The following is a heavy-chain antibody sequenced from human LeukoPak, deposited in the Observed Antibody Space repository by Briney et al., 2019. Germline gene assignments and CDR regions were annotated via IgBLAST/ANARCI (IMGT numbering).Heavy chain of an antibody. V-gene: IGHV3-11*01. CDR2: ISSSGTTI. CDR3: ARIFGSASGYGMDV. J-gene: IGHJ6*02. CDR1: GFTFSDYY. D-gene: IGHD2-2*01. Sequence: PGGSLRLSCAASGFTFSDYYMSWIRQAPGKGLEWVSYISSSGTTISYTDSVKGRFTISRDNAKNSLYLQMNSLRAEDTAVYYCARIFGSASGYGMDVWGQGTTVTVSS.